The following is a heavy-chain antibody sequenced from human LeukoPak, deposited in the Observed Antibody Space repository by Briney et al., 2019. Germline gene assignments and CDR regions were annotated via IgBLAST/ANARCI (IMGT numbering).Heavy chain of an antibody. D-gene: IGHD3-10*01. J-gene: IGHJ4*02. V-gene: IGHV3-11*06. CDR1: GFTFSDYY. CDR2: ISSSSSYT. Sequence: NPGGSLRLSCAASGFTFSDYYMSWIRQAPGKGLEWVSYISSSSSYTNYADSVKGRFTISRDNAKNSLYLQMNSLRDEDTAVYYCARLEYYYVSGNYYKLFDYWGQGTLVTVCS. CDR3: ARLEYYYVSGNYYKLFDY.